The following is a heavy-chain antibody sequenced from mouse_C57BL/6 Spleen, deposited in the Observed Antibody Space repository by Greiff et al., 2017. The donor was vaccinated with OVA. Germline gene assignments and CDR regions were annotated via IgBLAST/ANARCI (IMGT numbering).Heavy chain of an antibody. J-gene: IGHJ2*01. CDR2: IDPSDSYT. CDR3: ASVGPHFDD. V-gene: IGHV1-69*01. CDR1: GYTFTSYW. Sequence: QVQLQQPGAELVMPGASVKLSCKASGYTFTSYWMHWVKQRPGQGLEWIGEIDPSDSYTNYNQKFKGKSTLTVDKASSTAYMQLSSLTSEDSAVYYGASVGPHFDDWGQGTTLTVSS.